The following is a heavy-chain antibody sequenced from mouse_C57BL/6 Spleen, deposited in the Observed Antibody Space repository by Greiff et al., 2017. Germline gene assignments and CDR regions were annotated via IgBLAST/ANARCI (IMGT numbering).Heavy chain of an antibody. CDR1: GYTFTGYW. CDR3: ARSGSSGPAWFAY. CDR2: ILPGSGST. J-gene: IGHJ3*01. Sequence: QVQLKQSGAELMKPGASVKLSCKATGYTFTGYWIEWVKQRPGHGLEWIGEILPGSGSTNYNEKFKGKATFTADTSSNTAYMQLSSLTTEDSAIYYCARSGSSGPAWFAYWGQGTLVTVSA. V-gene: IGHV1-9*01. D-gene: IGHD3-2*02.